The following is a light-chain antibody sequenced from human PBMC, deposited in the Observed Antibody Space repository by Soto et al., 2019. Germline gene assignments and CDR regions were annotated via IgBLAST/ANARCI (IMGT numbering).Light chain of an antibody. CDR1: QDFSNF. CDR2: DAS. V-gene: IGKV1-9*01. CDR3: QQYNHWPRT. J-gene: IGKJ1*01. Sequence: DIHLTHSPSFLSASILYRVTITCRASQDFSNFLAWYQQKPGRAPKLLMYDASTLQSGVPSRFSGSGSGTEFTLTISSLQPKDFAVYFCQQYNHWPRTFGLGTKVDIK.